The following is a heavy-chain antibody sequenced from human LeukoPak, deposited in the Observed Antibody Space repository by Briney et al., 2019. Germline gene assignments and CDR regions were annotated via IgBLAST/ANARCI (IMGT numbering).Heavy chain of an antibody. CDR3: ARSQNYYGSGDY. V-gene: IGHV4-61*03. Sequence: SETLSLTCTVSGGSISSGGYYWSWLRQPSGKALEWIGYIYYTGSTYYNPSLEGRVTISVDTSRNHFSVKLSSVTAADTAVYYCARSQNYYGSGDYWSQGTLVTVSS. CDR1: GGSISSGGYY. CDR2: IYYTGST. J-gene: IGHJ4*02. D-gene: IGHD3-10*01.